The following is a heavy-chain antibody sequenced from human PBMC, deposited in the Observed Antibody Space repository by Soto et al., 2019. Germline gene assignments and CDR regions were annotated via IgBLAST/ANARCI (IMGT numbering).Heavy chain of an antibody. J-gene: IGHJ4*02. V-gene: IGHV3-23*01. Sequence: EVQLLESGGGLVQPGGSLRLSCAASGFTFSSYAMSWVRQAPGKGLEWVSAIIGSGGSTYYADSVKGRFTISRDNSKNTLYLQMNSLRAEDTAVYYCARLMTTVTTQDYWGQGTLVTVSS. D-gene: IGHD4-17*01. CDR1: GFTFSSYA. CDR2: IIGSGGST. CDR3: ARLMTTVTTQDY.